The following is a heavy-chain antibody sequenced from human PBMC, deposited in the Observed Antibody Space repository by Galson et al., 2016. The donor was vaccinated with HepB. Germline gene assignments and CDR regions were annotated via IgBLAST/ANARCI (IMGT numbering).Heavy chain of an antibody. CDR1: GFTFSSYS. D-gene: IGHD3-9*01. CDR3: ARITTVHFDWIPYFDY. J-gene: IGHJ4*02. V-gene: IGHV3-48*02. CDR2: ISSSFSTT. Sequence: SLRLSCAASGFTFSSYSMNWVRQAPGKGLEWVSYISSSFSTTYYADSVKGRFTISRDNAKNSLFLQMNSLRDEDTAVYYCARITTVHFDWIPYFDYWGQGTLVTVSP.